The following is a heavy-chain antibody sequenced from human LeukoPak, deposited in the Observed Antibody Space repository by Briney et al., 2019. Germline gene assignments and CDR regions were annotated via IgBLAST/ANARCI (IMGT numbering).Heavy chain of an antibody. D-gene: IGHD3-3*01. Sequence: GGSLRLSCAASGFTFSSYWMHWVRQAPGKGLVWVSRINSDGSSTSYADSVKGRFTISRDNAKNTLYLQMNSLRAEDTAVYYCARDPYDFWSGYPYYYYYYMDVWGKGTTVTVSS. CDR1: GFTFSSYW. V-gene: IGHV3-74*01. CDR2: INSDGSST. J-gene: IGHJ6*03. CDR3: ARDPYDFWSGYPYYYYYYMDV.